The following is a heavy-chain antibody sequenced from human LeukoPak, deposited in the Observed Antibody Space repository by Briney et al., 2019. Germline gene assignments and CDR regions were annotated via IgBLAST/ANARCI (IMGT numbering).Heavy chain of an antibody. D-gene: IGHD1-1*01. J-gene: IGHJ4*02. CDR2: IYHSGST. CDR1: GYSISSGYY. Sequence: SETLSLTCAVSGYSISSGYYWGWIRQPPGKGLEWIGNIYHSGSTYYNPSLKSRVTISVDTSKNQFSLKLSSVTAADTAVYYCARRFCNSHFDYWGQGTLVTVSS. CDR3: ARRFCNSHFDY. V-gene: IGHV4-38-2*01.